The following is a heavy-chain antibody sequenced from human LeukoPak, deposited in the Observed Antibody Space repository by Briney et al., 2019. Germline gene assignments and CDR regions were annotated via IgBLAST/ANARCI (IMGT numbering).Heavy chain of an antibody. J-gene: IGHJ6*02. CDR2: VTGSGTT. CDR3: AKKLYDILYGYPWGAMDV. V-gene: IGHV3-23*01. CDR1: GFTFGSYA. D-gene: IGHD3-9*01. Sequence: GSLRLSCVASGFTFGSYAMGWVRQAPGKGPEWVGVVTGSGTTYYTDSVEGRLTITRDNSRDTLYLQMNSLRVEDTATYYCAKKLYDILYGYPWGAMDVWGQGTTVIVSS.